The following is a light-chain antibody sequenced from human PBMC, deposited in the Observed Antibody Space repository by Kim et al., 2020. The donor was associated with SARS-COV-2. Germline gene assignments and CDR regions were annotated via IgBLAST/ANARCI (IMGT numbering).Light chain of an antibody. V-gene: IGKV1-33*01. CDR3: QHYFNFPYT. Sequence: DIQMTQSPSSLSASVGDRVTITCQASQDISNYLNWYQQKSGEGPKLLIYDASSLDTGVPSKFSGRRSGTGFTFTISSLEPEDIGTYFCQHYFNFPYTFGQGTKLEI. J-gene: IGKJ2*01. CDR1: QDISNY. CDR2: DAS.